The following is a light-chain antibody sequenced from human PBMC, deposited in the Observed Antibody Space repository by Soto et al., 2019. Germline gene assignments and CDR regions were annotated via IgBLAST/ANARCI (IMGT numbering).Light chain of an antibody. CDR3: MQGLRTPYT. V-gene: IGKV2-28*01. CDR1: QSLLHSNGYNY. J-gene: IGKJ2*01. CDR2: SGS. Sequence: DFVMTQSPLSLPVTPGEPASISCRSSQSLLHSNGYNYLDWYLQKPGQSPQLLIYSGSNRATGGPDRFSGSGSGTDFTLKISRVEAEDFGVYYCMQGLRTPYTFGQGTKLEIK.